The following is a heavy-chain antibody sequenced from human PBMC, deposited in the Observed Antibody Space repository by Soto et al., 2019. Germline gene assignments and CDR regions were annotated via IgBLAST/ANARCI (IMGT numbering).Heavy chain of an antibody. CDR3: ERDSDPGDILTGYLGYYYYGMDV. CDR2: ISAYNGNT. D-gene: IGHD3-9*01. CDR1: GYTFTSYG. J-gene: IGHJ6*02. V-gene: IGHV1-18*01. Sequence: ASVKVSCKASGYTFTSYGISWVRQAPGQGLEWMGWISAYNGNTNYAQRLQGRVTMTTDTSTSTAYMELRSLRSDDTDIYYYERDSDPGDILTGYLGYYYYGMDVWGQGTTVTVSS.